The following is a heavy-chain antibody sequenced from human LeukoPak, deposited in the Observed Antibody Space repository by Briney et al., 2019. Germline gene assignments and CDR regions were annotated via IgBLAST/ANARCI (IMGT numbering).Heavy chain of an antibody. D-gene: IGHD3-22*01. Sequence: SVKVSCKASVGTFSSYAISWVRQAPGQGLEWMGRIIPILGIANYAQKFQGRVTITADKSTSTAYMELSSLRSEDTAVYYCAREGITMIVVVIWGQGTLVTVSS. CDR1: VGTFSSYA. CDR2: IIPILGIA. J-gene: IGHJ4*02. CDR3: AREGITMIVVVI. V-gene: IGHV1-69*04.